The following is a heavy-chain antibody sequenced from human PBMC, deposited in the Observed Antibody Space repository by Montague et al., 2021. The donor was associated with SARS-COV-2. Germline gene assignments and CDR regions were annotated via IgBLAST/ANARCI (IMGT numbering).Heavy chain of an antibody. CDR1: GDSVSSNIAT. Sequence: CAISGDSVSSNIATWNWIRQSPSRGLEWLGRTYYRSKWYNDYAESVKSRITIDPDTSKHQFSLHLNSVTPADTAVYYCARHSGGSEVSGLDYWGQGTPVTVSS. V-gene: IGHV6-1*01. CDR2: TYYRSKWYN. J-gene: IGHJ4*02. CDR3: ARHSGGSEVSGLDY. D-gene: IGHD3-10*01.